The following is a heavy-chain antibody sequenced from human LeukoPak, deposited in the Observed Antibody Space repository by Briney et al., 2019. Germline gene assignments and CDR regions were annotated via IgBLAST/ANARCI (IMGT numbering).Heavy chain of an antibody. CDR2: IHDNGGRT. J-gene: IGHJ6*04. CDR1: GFTFSSYA. D-gene: IGHD2-2*02. Sequence: GGSLRLSCAASGFTFSSYAMSWVRQAPGKGLDWVSSIHDNGGRTYYADSVKGRLTISRDNSKNMVYLQMNSLRAEDTAVYYCAKQSMSKSVVPAAIRIWGKGTTVTVSS. V-gene: IGHV3-23*01. CDR3: AKQSMSKSVVPAAIRI.